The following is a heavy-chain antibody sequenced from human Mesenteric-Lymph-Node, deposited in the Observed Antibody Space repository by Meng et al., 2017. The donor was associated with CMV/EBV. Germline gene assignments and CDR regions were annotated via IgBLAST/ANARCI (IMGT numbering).Heavy chain of an antibody. V-gene: IGHV3-7*01. CDR2: MNEDGSEK. CDR3: ARDRCSSTSCYYNYYYGMDV. CDR1: GFTFSSYE. D-gene: IGHD2-2*01. J-gene: IGHJ6*02. Sequence: GESLKISCAASGFTFSSYEMNWVRQAPGKGLEWVANMNEDGSEKYYVDSVKGRFTISRDNAKNSLYLQMSSLRAEDTAVYYCARDRCSSTSCYYNYYYGMDVWGQGTTVTVSS.